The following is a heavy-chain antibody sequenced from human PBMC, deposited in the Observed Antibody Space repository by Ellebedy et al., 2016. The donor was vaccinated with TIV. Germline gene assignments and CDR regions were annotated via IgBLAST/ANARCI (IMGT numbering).Heavy chain of an antibody. Sequence: MPSETLSLTCAVYGGSFSGYYWSWIRQPPGKGLEWIGEINHSGSTNYNPSLKSRVTISVDTSKNQFSLKLSSVTAADTAVYYCASGIVGGIIDYWGQGTLVTVSS. D-gene: IGHD1-26*01. CDR1: GGSFSGYY. J-gene: IGHJ4*02. CDR3: ASGIVGGIIDY. CDR2: INHSGST. V-gene: IGHV4-34*01.